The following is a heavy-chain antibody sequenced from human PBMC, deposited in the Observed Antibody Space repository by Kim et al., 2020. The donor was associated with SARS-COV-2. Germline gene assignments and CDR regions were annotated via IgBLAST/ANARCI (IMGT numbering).Heavy chain of an antibody. D-gene: IGHD3-9*01. J-gene: IGHJ4*02. Sequence: ASVKVSCKASGYTFTSYYMHWVRQAPGQGLEWMGIINPSGGSTSYAQKFQGRVTMTRDTSTSTVYMELSSLRSEDTAVYYCARDRARYDILTGYRTSAFDYWGQGTLVTVSS. CDR1: GYTFTSYY. CDR3: ARDRARYDILTGYRTSAFDY. V-gene: IGHV1-46*01. CDR2: INPSGGST.